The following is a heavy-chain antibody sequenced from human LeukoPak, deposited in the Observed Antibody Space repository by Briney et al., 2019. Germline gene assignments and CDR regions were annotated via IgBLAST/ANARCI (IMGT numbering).Heavy chain of an antibody. CDR2: IYYSGST. D-gene: IGHD3-3*01. CDR3: ARDCGITIFGVVIPHYYFDY. CDR1: GGSISSSSYY. V-gene: IGHV4-39*07. Sequence: SETLSLTCTVSGGSISSSSYYWGWLRQPPGKGLEGFGSIYYSGSTYYNPSLKSRVTISVDTSKNQFSLKLSSVTAADTVVYYCARDCGITIFGVVIPHYYFDYWGQGTLVTVSS. J-gene: IGHJ4*02.